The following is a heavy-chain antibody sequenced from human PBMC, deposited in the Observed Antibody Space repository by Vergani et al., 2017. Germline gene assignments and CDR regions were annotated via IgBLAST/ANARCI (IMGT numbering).Heavy chain of an antibody. CDR3: AKDLGDDYGDYAGYFDY. CDR2: ISGSGGST. Sequence: EVQLLESGGGLVQPGGSLRLSCAASGFTFSSYAMSWVRQAPGKGLEWVSAISGSGGSTYYADSVKGRFTISRDNSKNTLYLQMNSLRAEVTAVYYCAKDLGDDYGDYAGYFDYWGQGTLVTVSS. CDR1: GFTFSSYA. V-gene: IGHV3-23*01. D-gene: IGHD4-17*01. J-gene: IGHJ4*02.